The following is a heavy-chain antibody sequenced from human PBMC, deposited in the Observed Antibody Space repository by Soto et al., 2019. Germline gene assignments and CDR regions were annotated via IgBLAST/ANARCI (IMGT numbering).Heavy chain of an antibody. CDR3: ASARNYDSLTGYYAAADSAFDS. CDR1: GYTFTSYY. CDR2: INPSGGST. Sequence: ASVKVSCKASGYTFTSYYMHWVRQAPGQGLEWMGIINPSGGSTSYAQKFQGRVTMTRDTSTSTVYMELSSLRSEDTAVYYCASARNYDSLTGYYAAADSAFDSRGQGTLVT. J-gene: IGHJ4*02. V-gene: IGHV1-46*01. D-gene: IGHD3-9*01.